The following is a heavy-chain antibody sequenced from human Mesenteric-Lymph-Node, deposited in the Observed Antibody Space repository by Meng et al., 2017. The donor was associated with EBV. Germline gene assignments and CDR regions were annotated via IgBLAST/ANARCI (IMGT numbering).Heavy chain of an antibody. Sequence: LHGSGPGLVKPSQARSLTCSVAGGSISNSGYYWGWIRQPPGKGLEWIGQIYHHGDTNYNPSLKSRVLISVDKSKNQFSLRLNSVTAADTAVYYCARDVQMATIWGQGTLVTVSS. CDR3: ARDVQMATI. CDR2: IYHHGDT. D-gene: IGHD5-24*01. CDR1: GGSISNSGYY. J-gene: IGHJ4*02. V-gene: IGHV4-39*07.